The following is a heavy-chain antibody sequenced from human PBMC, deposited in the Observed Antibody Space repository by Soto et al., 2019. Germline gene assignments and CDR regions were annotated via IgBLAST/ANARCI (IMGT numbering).Heavy chain of an antibody. CDR2: IYYSGST. CDR1: GGNISSYY. CDR3: ARGEDFDY. J-gene: IGHJ4*02. V-gene: IGHV4-59*01. Sequence: SETLSLTCTVSGGNISSYYWSWIRQPPGKGLEWIGYIYYSGSTNYNPSLKSRVTISVDTSKNQFSLKLSSVTAADTAVYYCARGEDFDYWGQGTLVTVSS.